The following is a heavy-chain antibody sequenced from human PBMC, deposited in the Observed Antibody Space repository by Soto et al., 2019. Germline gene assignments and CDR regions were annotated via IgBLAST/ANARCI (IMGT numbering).Heavy chain of an antibody. Sequence: GASVKVSCKASGYTFTSYYMHWVRQAPGQGLEWMGIINPSGGSTSYAQKFQGRVTMTRDTSTSTVYMELSSLRSDDTAVYYCARVPRSDCSGGSCSLALRFDPWGQGTLVTVSS. J-gene: IGHJ5*02. CDR3: ARVPRSDCSGGSCSLALRFDP. V-gene: IGHV1-46*01. CDR1: GYTFTSYY. D-gene: IGHD2-15*01. CDR2: INPSGGST.